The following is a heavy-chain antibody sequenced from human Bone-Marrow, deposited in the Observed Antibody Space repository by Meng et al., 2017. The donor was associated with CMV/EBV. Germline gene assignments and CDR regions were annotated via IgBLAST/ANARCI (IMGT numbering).Heavy chain of an antibody. Sequence: GESLKISCAASGFTFSGSAMHWVRQASGKGLEWVGSIRRRSNSYATSYHASVKGRFTISRDDTKNTPYLQMNSLKTEDTAVYYCTRPLRDDSDNDSSFCGQGTLVTVSS. D-gene: IGHD3-22*01. V-gene: IGHV3-73*01. J-gene: IGHJ4*02. CDR1: GFTFSGSA. CDR2: IRRRSNSYAT. CDR3: TRPLRDDSDNDSSF.